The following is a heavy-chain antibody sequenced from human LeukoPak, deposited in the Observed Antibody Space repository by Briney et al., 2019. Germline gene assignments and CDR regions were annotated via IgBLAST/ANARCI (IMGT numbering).Heavy chain of an antibody. CDR2: INSGGGTT. CDR1: GFTFSIYS. J-gene: IGHJ4*02. V-gene: IGHV3-48*01. CDR3: TKEVRFQIDY. Sequence: GWSLSLSCPASGFTFSIYSMNWVRQAPGKGLDWISYINSGGGTTYYADSVKGRFTISRDNAKNSLYLQMNSLRAEDTAAYYCTKEVRFQIDYWGQGTLVTVSA. D-gene: IGHD3-3*01.